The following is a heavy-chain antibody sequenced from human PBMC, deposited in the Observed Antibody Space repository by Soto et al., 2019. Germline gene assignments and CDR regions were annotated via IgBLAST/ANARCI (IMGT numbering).Heavy chain of an antibody. J-gene: IGHJ4*02. V-gene: IGHV3-23*01. CDR3: AKDRHYDILTGYVPPDYFDY. D-gene: IGHD3-9*01. CDR1: GFTFSSYA. CDR2: ISGTSGST. Sequence: PGGSLRLSCAASGFTFSSYAMSWVRQAPGKGLEWVSAISGTSGSTYYADSVKGRFTISRDNSKNTLYLQMNSLRAEDTAVYYCAKDRHYDILTGYVPPDYFDYWGQGTLVTVSS.